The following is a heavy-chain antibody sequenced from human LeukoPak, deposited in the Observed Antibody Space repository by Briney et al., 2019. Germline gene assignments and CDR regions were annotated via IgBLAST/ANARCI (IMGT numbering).Heavy chain of an antibody. Sequence: ASVKVSCKASGYTFTSYGISWVRQAPGQGLEWMGWISAYNGNTNYAQKLQGRVTMTTDTSTSIAYMELRSLRSDDTAVYYCARDPVGYSYGYGVDYWGQGTLVTVSS. V-gene: IGHV1-18*01. D-gene: IGHD5-18*01. J-gene: IGHJ4*02. CDR3: ARDPVGYSYGYGVDY. CDR2: ISAYNGNT. CDR1: GYTFTSYG.